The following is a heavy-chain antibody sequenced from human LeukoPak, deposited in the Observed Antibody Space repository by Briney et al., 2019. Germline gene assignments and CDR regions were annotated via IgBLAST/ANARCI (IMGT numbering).Heavy chain of an antibody. CDR3: AREDWGYHLLYDY. Sequence: ASVKVSCKASGYTFTSYAMHWVRQAPGQRLEWMGWINAGNGNTKYSQKFQGRVTITRDTSASTAYMELSSLRSEDTAVYYCAREDWGYHLLYDYWGQGTLVAVSS. CDR2: INAGNGNT. J-gene: IGHJ4*02. V-gene: IGHV1-3*01. CDR1: GYTFTSYA. D-gene: IGHD2-2*02.